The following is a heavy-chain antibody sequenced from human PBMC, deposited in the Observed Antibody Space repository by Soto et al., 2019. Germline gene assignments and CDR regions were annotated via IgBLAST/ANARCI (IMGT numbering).Heavy chain of an antibody. CDR3: ARVCGGDCHYGMDV. Sequence: QVQLQESGPGLVKPSQTLSLTCTVSGRSMSSGGYYWTRIRQHPGKGLEWIGYIYYSGSTYYNPSLKSRVTISVDTSKNQFSLKLSSVTVADTAVYYCARVCGGDCHYGMDVWGQGTTVTVSS. CDR2: IYYSGST. CDR1: GRSMSSGGYY. V-gene: IGHV4-31*03. J-gene: IGHJ6*02. D-gene: IGHD2-21*02.